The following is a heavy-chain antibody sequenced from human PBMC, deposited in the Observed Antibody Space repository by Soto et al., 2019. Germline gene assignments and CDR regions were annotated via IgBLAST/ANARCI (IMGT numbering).Heavy chain of an antibody. CDR2: FDPEDGET. J-gene: IGHJ5*02. Sequence: ASVKVSCKVSGYTLAELSMQWVRQAPGKGLEWMGGFDPEDGETIYAQKFQGRVTMTEDTSTDTAYMELSSLRSEDTAVYYCARHWAGYYDSSGYYPNWFDPWGQGTLVTVSS. D-gene: IGHD3-22*01. V-gene: IGHV1-24*01. CDR1: GYTLAELS. CDR3: ARHWAGYYDSSGYYPNWFDP.